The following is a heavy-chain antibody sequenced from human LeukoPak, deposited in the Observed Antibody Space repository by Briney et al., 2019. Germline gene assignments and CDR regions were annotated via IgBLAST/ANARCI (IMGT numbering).Heavy chain of an antibody. CDR1: GFTFSSYG. CDR3: ARDVGQFDF. CDR2: IKFDGSDQ. D-gene: IGHD2-15*01. J-gene: IGHJ4*02. V-gene: IGHV3-33*05. Sequence: GGSLRLSCAASGFTFSSYGVHWVRQAPGKGLEWVAIIKFDGSDQYYADAVKGRFTISRDNSKNTLYLQMDSLRAEDTAVYYCARDVGQFDFWGQGTLVTVSS.